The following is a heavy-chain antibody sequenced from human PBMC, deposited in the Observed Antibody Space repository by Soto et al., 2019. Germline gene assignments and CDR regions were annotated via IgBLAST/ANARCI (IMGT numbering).Heavy chain of an antibody. V-gene: IGHV4-31*03. CDR1: GGSISTAGYY. D-gene: IGHD3-16*01. Sequence: QVQLQESGPGLVKPSQTLSLACTVSGGSISTAGYYWTWIRQYPRKGLEWIGDIYYSGSAHYNPSLKSRHTISVDTAKNQFSLNLNSMTDADTAVYYCASASYVSERKEFDYWGPVTLVTVSS. CDR3: ASASYVSERKEFDY. CDR2: IYYSGSA. J-gene: IGHJ4*02.